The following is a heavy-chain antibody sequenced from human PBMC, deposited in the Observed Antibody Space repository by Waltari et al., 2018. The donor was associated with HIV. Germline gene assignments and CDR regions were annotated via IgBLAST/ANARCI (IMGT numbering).Heavy chain of an antibody. J-gene: IGHJ4*02. CDR3: ARVNQQGGNSEPLDY. CDR1: GETFSGFY. V-gene: IGHV4-34*01. Sequence: QVQLRQWGAGLLRPSETLSLTCAVYGETFSGFYWAWVRQPPGEGLEWIGEINQSGTTNYNPSLKSRVTMSVDTSKNQFSLRLISLTAADTATYYCARVNQQGGNSEPLDYWGRGNLVTVSS. CDR2: INQSGTT. D-gene: IGHD1-1*01.